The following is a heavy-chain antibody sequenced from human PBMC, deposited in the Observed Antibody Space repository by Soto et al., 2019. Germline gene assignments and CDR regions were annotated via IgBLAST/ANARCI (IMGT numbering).Heavy chain of an antibody. V-gene: IGHV4-30-2*01. CDR3: ARYFIGFGELYPGYYYGMDL. CDR2: MYHSGST. J-gene: IGHJ6*02. Sequence: SETLSLTCAVSGGSISSGGYSWSWIRQPPGKGLEWIGYMYHSGSTYYNPSLKSRVTISVDTSKNQFSLKLSSVTAADTAVYYCARYFIGFGELYPGYYYGMDLWGQGTRVTVSS. D-gene: IGHD3-10*01. CDR1: GGSISSGGYS.